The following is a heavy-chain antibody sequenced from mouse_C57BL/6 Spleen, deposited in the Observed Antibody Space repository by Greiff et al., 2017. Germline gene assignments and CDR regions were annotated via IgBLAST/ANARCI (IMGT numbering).Heavy chain of an antibody. CDR2: ISYDGSN. V-gene: IGHV3-6*01. J-gene: IGHJ3*01. CDR3: ARDLYYGSSSAWFAY. CDR1: GYSITSGYY. D-gene: IGHD1-1*01. Sequence: EVQLQQSGPGLVKPSQSLSLTCSVTGYSITSGYYWNWIRQFPGNKLEWMGYISYDGSNNYNPSLKNRISITRDTSKNQFFLKLNSVTTEDTATYYCARDLYYGSSSAWFAYWGQGTLVTVSA.